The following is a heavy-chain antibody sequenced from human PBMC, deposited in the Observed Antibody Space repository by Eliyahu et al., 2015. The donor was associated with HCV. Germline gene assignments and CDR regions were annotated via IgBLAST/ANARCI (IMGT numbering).Heavy chain of an antibody. V-gene: IGHV2-5*04. Sequence: QITLKESGPTLVKPTQTLTLTCTFSGFSLTTNGVGVGWIRQPPGKALEWLAVIYWHDDKRYSPSLKSRLTITKDTSKNQVVLTVTNMEPGDTGTYYCARKGAPVDHHYFDFWGQGTLVTVSS. J-gene: IGHJ4*02. CDR3: ARKGAPVDHHYFDF. CDR1: GFSLTTNGVG. CDR2: IYWHDDK.